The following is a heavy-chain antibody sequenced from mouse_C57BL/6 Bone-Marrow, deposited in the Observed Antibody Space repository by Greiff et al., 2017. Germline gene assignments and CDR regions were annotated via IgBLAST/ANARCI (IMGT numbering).Heavy chain of an antibody. Sequence: QVQLQQPGAELVMPGASVKLSCKASGYTFTSYWMHWVQQRPGQGLEWIGEIYPSSGNTYYNEKVKGKATLAADKSSSTAYMEISSLTSEDTAICYCARCGYEFAYWGQGTPVTVSA. V-gene: IGHV1-55*01. CDR1: GYTFTSYW. J-gene: IGHJ3*01. CDR2: IYPSSGNT. D-gene: IGHD2-3*01. CDR3: ARCGYEFAY.